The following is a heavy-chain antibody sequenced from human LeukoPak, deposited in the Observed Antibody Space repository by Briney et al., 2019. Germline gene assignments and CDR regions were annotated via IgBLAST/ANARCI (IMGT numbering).Heavy chain of an antibody. CDR2: IYYSGST. Sequence: SETLSLTCTVSGGSISSYYWSWIRQPPGKGLEWIGYIYYSGSTNYNPSLKSRVTISVDTSKNQFSLKLSSVTAADTAVYYCARDFSCYDSSGRGENWFDPWGQGTLVTVSS. J-gene: IGHJ5*02. V-gene: IGHV4-59*01. CDR3: ARDFSCYDSSGRGENWFDP. CDR1: GGSISSYY. D-gene: IGHD3-22*01.